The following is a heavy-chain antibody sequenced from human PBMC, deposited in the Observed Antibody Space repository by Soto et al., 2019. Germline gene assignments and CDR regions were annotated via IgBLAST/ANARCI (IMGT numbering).Heavy chain of an antibody. CDR3: ARYGPAQIAARTYYYYYCIDV. V-gene: IGHV4-59*01. D-gene: IGHD6-6*01. Sequence: ASETLSLTCTVSGGSISSYYWSWIRQPPGKGLEWIGYIYYSGSTNYNPSLKSRVTISVDTSKNQFSLKLSSVTAADTAVYYCARYGPAQIAARTYYYYYCIDVWGQGTPVTVSS. CDR2: IYYSGST. CDR1: GGSISSYY. J-gene: IGHJ6*02.